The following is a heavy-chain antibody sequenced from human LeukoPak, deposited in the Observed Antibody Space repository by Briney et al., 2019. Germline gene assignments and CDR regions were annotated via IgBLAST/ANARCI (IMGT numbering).Heavy chain of an antibody. CDR2: IYYSGST. J-gene: IGHJ4*02. D-gene: IGHD6-13*01. CDR3: ASHLYSSSCLDY. Sequence: PSETLSLTCTVPGGSISSYYWSWIRQPPGKGLEWIGYIYYSGSTNYNPSLKSRVTISVDTSKNQFSLKLSSVTAADTAVYYCASHLYSSSCLDYWGQGTLVTVSS. CDR1: GGSISSYY. V-gene: IGHV4-59*01.